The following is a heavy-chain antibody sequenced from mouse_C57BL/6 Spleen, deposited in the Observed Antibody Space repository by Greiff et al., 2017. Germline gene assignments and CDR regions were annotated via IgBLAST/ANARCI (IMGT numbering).Heavy chain of an antibody. CDR3: ARDGYYGNYEGWFAY. D-gene: IGHD2-1*01. CDR2: INPSTGGT. Sequence: VQLQQSGPELVKPGASVKISCKASGYSFTGYYMNWVKQSPEKSLEWIGEINPSTGGTTYNQKFKAKATLTVDKSSSTAYMQLKSLTSEDSAVYYCARDGYYGNYEGWFAYWGQGTLVTVSA. V-gene: IGHV1-42*01. J-gene: IGHJ3*01. CDR1: GYSFTGYY.